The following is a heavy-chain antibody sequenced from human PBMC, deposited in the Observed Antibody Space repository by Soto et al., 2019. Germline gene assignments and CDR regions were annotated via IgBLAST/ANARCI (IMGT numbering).Heavy chain of an antibody. CDR1: GGSISSSSYY. Sequence: SETLSLTCTVSGGSISSSSYYWGWIRQPPGKGLEWIGRIYYSGSTYYNPSLKSRVTISVDTSKNQFSLKLSSVTAADTAVYYCARRCGSGSYNYWGQGTLVTVSS. CDR3: ARRCGSGSYNY. D-gene: IGHD1-26*01. V-gene: IGHV4-39*01. J-gene: IGHJ4*02. CDR2: IYYSGST.